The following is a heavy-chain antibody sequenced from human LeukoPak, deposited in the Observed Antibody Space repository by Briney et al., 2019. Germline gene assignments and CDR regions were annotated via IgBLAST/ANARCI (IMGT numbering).Heavy chain of an antibody. Sequence: GGSLRLSCAASGFTFSSYAMSWVRQVPGKGLEWVGRIKSKTDGGTTDYAAPVKGRFTISRDDSKNTLYLRMNSLKTEDTAVYYCTTDRSNYPFDYWGQGTLVTVSS. CDR2: IKSKTDGGTT. D-gene: IGHD4-11*01. J-gene: IGHJ4*02. V-gene: IGHV3-15*01. CDR1: GFTFSSYA. CDR3: TTDRSNYPFDY.